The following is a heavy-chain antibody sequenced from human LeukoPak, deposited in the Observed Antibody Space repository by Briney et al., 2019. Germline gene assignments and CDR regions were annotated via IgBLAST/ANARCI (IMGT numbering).Heavy chain of an antibody. CDR3: ARAGYCSSTSCSEDYFDY. V-gene: IGHV3-21*01. CDR1: GFTFSSYS. CDR2: ISSSRSYT. D-gene: IGHD2-2*01. J-gene: IGHJ4*02. Sequence: PGGSLRLSCAASGFTFSSYSMNWVRQAPGKALEWVSSISSSRSYTYYADSVKRRFTISRDHAKNSLYLHLNSLRAEDTAVYYCARAGYCSSTSCSEDYFDYWGQGTLVTVSS.